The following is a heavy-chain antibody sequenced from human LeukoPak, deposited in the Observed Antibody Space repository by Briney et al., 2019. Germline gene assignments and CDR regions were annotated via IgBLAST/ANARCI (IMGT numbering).Heavy chain of an antibody. CDR3: ARDLGYCSFGFGHGKCNRKWFDP. J-gene: IGHJ5*02. Sequence: ASVKVSCKASGYTFSTYGISWVRQAPGQGLEWMGWISAYKGNTYYAQKFQGRVTMTTDTSTSTTYMELKSLKSDDTAIYYCARDLGYCSFGFGHGKCNRKWFDPWGQGTLVSVSS. CDR2: ISAYKGNT. CDR1: GYTFSTYG. V-gene: IGHV1-18*01. D-gene: IGHD2-15*01.